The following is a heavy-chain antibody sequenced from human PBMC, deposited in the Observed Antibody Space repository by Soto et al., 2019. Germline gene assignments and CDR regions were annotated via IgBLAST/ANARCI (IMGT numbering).Heavy chain of an antibody. V-gene: IGHV1-46*01. Sequence: QVQLVQSGAEVKKPGASVKVSCKASGYTFTSYYMHWVRQAPGQGLEWMGIINPSGGSTSYAQKFQGRVTMTRDTSTSTVYMELSSLRSEDTAVYYCVLDRGIAAAGMCDAFDIWGQGTMVTVSS. CDR2: INPSGGST. CDR3: VLDRGIAAAGMCDAFDI. J-gene: IGHJ3*02. CDR1: GYTFTSYY. D-gene: IGHD6-13*01.